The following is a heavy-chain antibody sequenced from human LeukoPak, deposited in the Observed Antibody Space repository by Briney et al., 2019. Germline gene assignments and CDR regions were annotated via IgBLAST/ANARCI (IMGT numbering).Heavy chain of an antibody. D-gene: IGHD5-18*01. Sequence: SEPLSLTCTVSGGSISSYYWSWIRQPPGKGLEWIGYIYYSGSTNYNPSLKSRVTISVDTSKNQFSLKLSSVTAADTAVYYCARVMDDTATLYYYYYMDVWGKGTTVTVSS. CDR1: GGSISSYY. CDR3: ARVMDDTATLYYYYYMDV. CDR2: IYYSGST. V-gene: IGHV4-59*01. J-gene: IGHJ6*03.